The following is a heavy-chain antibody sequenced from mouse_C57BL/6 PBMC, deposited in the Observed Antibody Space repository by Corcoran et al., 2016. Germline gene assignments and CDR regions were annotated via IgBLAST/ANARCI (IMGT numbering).Heavy chain of an antibody. J-gene: IGHJ1*03. CDR2: INTYSGVP. CDR3: ARDYYGSSHWYFDV. D-gene: IGHD1-1*01. Sequence: QIQLVQSGPELKKHGETVKISCKASGYTFTTYGMSWVKQAPGKGLKWMGWINTYSGVPTYADDFKGRFAFSLETSASTAYLQINNLKNEDTATYFCARDYYGSSHWYFDVWGTGTTVTVSS. V-gene: IGHV9-3*01. CDR1: GYTFTTYG.